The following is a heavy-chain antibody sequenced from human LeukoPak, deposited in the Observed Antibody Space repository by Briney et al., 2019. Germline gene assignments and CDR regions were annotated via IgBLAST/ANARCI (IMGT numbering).Heavy chain of an antibody. CDR3: AKARYNSLYYFDY. V-gene: IGHV3-23*01. D-gene: IGHD6-13*01. CDR1: GFTFSSYG. J-gene: IGHJ4*02. CDR2: ISSGDATK. Sequence: GGSLRLFCAASGFTFSSYGMRWVRQAPGKGLEWVSSISSGDATKYFADSVKGRFTISRDNSKNTLYLQMNSLRGEDTAVYFCAKARYNSLYYFDYWGQGTLVPVSS.